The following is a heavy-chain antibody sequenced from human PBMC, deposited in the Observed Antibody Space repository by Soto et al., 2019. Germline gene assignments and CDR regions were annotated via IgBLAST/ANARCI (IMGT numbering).Heavy chain of an antibody. CDR3: ARGGGRWELSHDAFDI. CDR1: GGTFSSYA. Sequence: QVQLVQSGAEVKKPGSSVKVSCKASGGTFSSYAISWVRQAPGQGLEWMGGIIPIFGTANYAQKLQCRVTINADESTSTAYMELSSLRSEDTAVYYCARGGGRWELSHDAFDIWGQGTMVTVSS. CDR2: IIPIFGTA. D-gene: IGHD1-26*01. V-gene: IGHV1-69*01. J-gene: IGHJ3*02.